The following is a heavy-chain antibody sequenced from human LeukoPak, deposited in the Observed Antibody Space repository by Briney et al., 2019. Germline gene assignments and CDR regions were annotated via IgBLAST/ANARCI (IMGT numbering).Heavy chain of an antibody. CDR3: ARDAYYYDSSGYVDY. CDR2: INSGGSST. CDR1: GFTFSVFA. J-gene: IGHJ4*02. Sequence: PGGSLRLSCAASGFTFSVFAMHWVRQAPGKGLEWVSRINSGGSSTNYADSVKGRFTISRDNAKNTLYLQMNSLRAEDTAVYYCARDAYYYDSSGYVDYWGQGTLVTVSS. D-gene: IGHD3-22*01. V-gene: IGHV3-74*01.